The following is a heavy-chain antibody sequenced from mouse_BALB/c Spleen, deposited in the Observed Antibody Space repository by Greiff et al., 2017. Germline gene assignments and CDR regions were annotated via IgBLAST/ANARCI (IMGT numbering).Heavy chain of an antibody. CDR1: GFTFSSYT. CDR2: ISSGGSYT. J-gene: IGHJ2*01. V-gene: IGHV5-6-4*01. Sequence: EVQRVESGGGLVKPGGSLKLSCAASGFTFSSYTMSWVRQTPEKRLEWVATISSGGSYTYYPDSVKGRFTISRDNAKNTLYLQMSSLKSEDTAMYYCTRGIGGYDGYYFDYWGQGTTLTVSS. D-gene: IGHD2-2*01. CDR3: TRGIGGYDGYYFDY.